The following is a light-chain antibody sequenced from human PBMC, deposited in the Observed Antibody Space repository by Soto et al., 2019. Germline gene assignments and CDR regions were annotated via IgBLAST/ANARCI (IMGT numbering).Light chain of an antibody. Sequence: QSVLTQPPSASGTPGQRVTISCSGSSSNIGSNTVNWYQQLPGTAPKLLIYSNNPRPSGVPDRFSGSKSGTSAALAISGLRSEDEADYYCAAWDDSLNGVVFGGGTKLTVL. V-gene: IGLV1-44*01. J-gene: IGLJ2*01. CDR3: AAWDDSLNGVV. CDR1: SSNIGSNT. CDR2: SNN.